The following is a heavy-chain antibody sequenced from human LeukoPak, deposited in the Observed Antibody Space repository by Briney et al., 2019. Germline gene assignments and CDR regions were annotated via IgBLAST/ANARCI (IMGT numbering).Heavy chain of an antibody. CDR2: INPNSGGT. Sequence: ASVKVSCKASGYTFTGYYMHWVRQAPGQGLEWMGWINPNSGGTNYAQKFQGRVTMTRDTSISTAYMELSRLSSDDTAVYYCARGGIEGLPSAMPNYWGQGTLVTVSS. V-gene: IGHV1-2*02. D-gene: IGHD2-2*01. CDR1: GYTFTGYY. J-gene: IGHJ4*02. CDR3: ARGGIEGLPSAMPNY.